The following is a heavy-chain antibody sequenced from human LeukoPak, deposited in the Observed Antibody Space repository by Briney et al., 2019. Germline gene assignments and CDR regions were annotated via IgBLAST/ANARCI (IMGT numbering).Heavy chain of an antibody. D-gene: IGHD4-23*01. Sequence: PGGSLRLSCAASGFTFSSYSMNWVRQAPGKGLEWVSSITRSSIYIYYADSVKGRFTISRDNAKNSLYLQMNSLRAEDTAVYYCARDYGGSSPFDYWGQGTLVTVSS. CDR3: ARDYGGSSPFDY. CDR2: ITRSSIYI. CDR1: GFTFSSYS. J-gene: IGHJ4*02. V-gene: IGHV3-21*01.